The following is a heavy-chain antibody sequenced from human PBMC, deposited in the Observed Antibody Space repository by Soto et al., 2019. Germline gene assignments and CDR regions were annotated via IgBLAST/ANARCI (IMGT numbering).Heavy chain of an antibody. D-gene: IGHD3-22*01. CDR3: ASHYDSSGYYYRGLDY. Sequence: SVKVSCKASGGTFSSYAIIWVRQAPGQGLEWMGGIIPIFGTADYAQKFQGRVTITADESTSTAYMELSSLRSEDTAVYYCASHYDSSGYYYRGLDYWGQGTLVTVSS. V-gene: IGHV1-69*13. J-gene: IGHJ4*02. CDR2: IIPIFGTA. CDR1: GGTFSSYA.